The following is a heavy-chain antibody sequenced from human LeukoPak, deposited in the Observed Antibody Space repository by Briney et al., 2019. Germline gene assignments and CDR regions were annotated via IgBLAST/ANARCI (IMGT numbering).Heavy chain of an antibody. CDR2: INHSGST. Sequence: PSETLSLTCAVYGGSFSGYYWSWIRQPPGKGVEWIGEINHSGSTNYNPSLKSRVTISVDTSKNQFSLKLSSVTAADTAVYYCARRTQGLVPGLSVDYWGQGTLVTVSS. CDR1: GGSFSGYY. CDR3: ARRTQGLVPGLSVDY. D-gene: IGHD6-19*01. J-gene: IGHJ4*02. V-gene: IGHV4-34*01.